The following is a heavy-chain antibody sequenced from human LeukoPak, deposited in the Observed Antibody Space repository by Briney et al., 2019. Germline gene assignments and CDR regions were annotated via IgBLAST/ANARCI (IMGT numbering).Heavy chain of an antibody. CDR3: AKSAYCSGGSCRDS. Sequence: GASVKVSCKASGDTFSAYYIHWARQAPGQTLEWMGWINVANAKAKYSQKFQDRFTIISDTSASTVYMELSGLTSEDAAVYYCAKSAYCSGGSCRDSWGQGTMVTVSS. CDR1: GDTFSAYY. CDR2: INVANAKA. J-gene: IGHJ4*02. D-gene: IGHD2-15*01. V-gene: IGHV1-3*01.